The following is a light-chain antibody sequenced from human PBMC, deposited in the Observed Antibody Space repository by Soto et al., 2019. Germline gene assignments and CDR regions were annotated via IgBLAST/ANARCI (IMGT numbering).Light chain of an antibody. J-gene: IGKJ2*01. CDR3: QQYNSYPYT. CDR1: QDISNF. CDR2: DGS. V-gene: IGKV1-33*01. Sequence: DIQMTQSPSSLSGSIGDRVTITCQASQDISNFLNWYQQKPGKAPNLLIYDGSTLATGAPSRFSGSGSGTEFTLTISSLQPDDFATYYCQQYNSYPYTFGQGTKLEIK.